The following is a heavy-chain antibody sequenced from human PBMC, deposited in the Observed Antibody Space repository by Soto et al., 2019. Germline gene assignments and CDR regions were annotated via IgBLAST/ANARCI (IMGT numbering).Heavy chain of an antibody. V-gene: IGHV1-69*02. D-gene: IGHD6-6*01. J-gene: IGHJ5*02. CDR1: GGTFSSYT. Sequence: GASVKVSCKACGGTFSSYTISWVRQAHGQGLEWMGRIIPILGIANYAQKFQGRVTITADKSTSTAYMELSSLRSEDTAVCYCAKGIAARPVGWFDPWGQGTLVTVSS. CDR2: IIPILGIA. CDR3: AKGIAARPVGWFDP.